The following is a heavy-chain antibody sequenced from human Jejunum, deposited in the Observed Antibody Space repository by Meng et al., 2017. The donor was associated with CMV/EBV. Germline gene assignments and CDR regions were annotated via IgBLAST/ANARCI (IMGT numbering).Heavy chain of an antibody. CDR1: ISSNY. D-gene: IGHD2-2*01. Sequence: ISSNYWSWIRQPPGKGLEWIGNVYYSGNTNFNPSLKSRVTISVDASKNQFSLKLTSVTAADTAVYYCANYNDCTSTSYHENWFDPWGQGIVVTVSS. V-gene: IGHV4-59*13. CDR2: VYYSGNT. CDR3: ANYNDCTSTSYHENWFDP. J-gene: IGHJ5*02.